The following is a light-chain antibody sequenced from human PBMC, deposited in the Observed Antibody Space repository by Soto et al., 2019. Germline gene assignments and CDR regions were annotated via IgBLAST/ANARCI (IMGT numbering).Light chain of an antibody. J-gene: IGKJ5*01. CDR1: QSISSW. CDR3: QQRSNWPRTIT. Sequence: DIQMTQSPSTLSASVGDRVTITCRASQSISSWLAWYQQRPGKAPTFLIYKTSTLETGVPSRFSGSGSGTEFTLTISSLQSEDFAVYYCQQRSNWPRTITFGQGTRLEIK. V-gene: IGKV1-5*03. CDR2: KTS.